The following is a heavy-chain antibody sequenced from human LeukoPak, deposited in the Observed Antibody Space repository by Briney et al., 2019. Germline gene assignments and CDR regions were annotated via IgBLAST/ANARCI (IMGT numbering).Heavy chain of an antibody. J-gene: IGHJ4*02. D-gene: IGHD3-16*02. V-gene: IGHV3-48*01. Sequence: GGSLRLSCAASGFTFSSYSMNWVRQAPGKGLEWVSYISSSSSTIYYADSVKGRFTISRDNAKNSLYLQMNSLRAEDTAVYYCAHIARYRGNDYWGQGTLVTVSS. CDR1: GFTFSSYS. CDR2: ISSSSSTI. CDR3: AHIARYRGNDY.